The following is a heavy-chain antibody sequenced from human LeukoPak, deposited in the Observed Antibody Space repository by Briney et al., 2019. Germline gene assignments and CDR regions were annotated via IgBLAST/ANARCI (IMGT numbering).Heavy chain of an antibody. J-gene: IGHJ1*01. CDR2: INPNSGGT. CDR1: GGTFSSYA. Sequence: ASVKVSCKASGGTFSSYAISWVRQAPGQGLEWMEWINPNSGGTNYAQKFQGRVTMTRDTSISTAYMELSRLRADDTAVYYCARGSFSADAPLVLDYFHHWGQGTLVTDSS. CDR3: ARGSFSADAPLVLDYFHH. V-gene: IGHV1-2*02. D-gene: IGHD5-18*01.